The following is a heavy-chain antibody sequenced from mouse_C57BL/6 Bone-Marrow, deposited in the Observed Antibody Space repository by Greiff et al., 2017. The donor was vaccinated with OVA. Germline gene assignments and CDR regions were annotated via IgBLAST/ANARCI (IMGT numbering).Heavy chain of an antibody. Sequence: QVQLQQSGTELVKPGASVKLSCKASGYTFTSYWMHWVKQRPGQGLEWIGNINPSNGGTNYNEKFKSKATLTVDKSSSTAYMQLSSLTSEDSAVYYCARWGYYGSYHYFDYWGQGTTLTVSS. CDR1: GYTFTSYW. J-gene: IGHJ2*01. D-gene: IGHD1-1*01. V-gene: IGHV1-53*01. CDR2: INPSNGGT. CDR3: ARWGYYGSYHYFDY.